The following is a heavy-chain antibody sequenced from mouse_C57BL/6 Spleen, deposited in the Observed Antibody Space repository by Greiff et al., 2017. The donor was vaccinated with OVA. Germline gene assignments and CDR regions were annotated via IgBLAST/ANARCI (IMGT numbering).Heavy chain of an antibody. CDR1: GYTFTDYN. CDR2: INPNNGGT. CDR3: ARSYSSSPWYFDV. D-gene: IGHD1-1*01. J-gene: IGHJ1*03. Sequence: EVQLQQSGPELVKPGASVKMSCKASGYTFTDYNMHWVKQSPGKSLEWIGYINPNNGGTSYNQKFKGKATLTVNTSSSTAYMELRSLTSEDSAVYYCARSYSSSPWYFDVWGTGTTVTVSS. V-gene: IGHV1-22*01.